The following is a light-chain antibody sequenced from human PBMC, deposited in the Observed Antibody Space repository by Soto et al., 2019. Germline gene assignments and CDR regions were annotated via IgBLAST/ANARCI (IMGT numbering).Light chain of an antibody. CDR1: QSLLHSNGYNY. Sequence: DIVMTQSPLSLPVTPGEPASISCRSSQSLLHSNGYNYLDWYLQKPGQSPQLLIYLGSNRASGVPDRFSGSGSGTHFTLKISRVEAEDVGVYYCMQALQTPLTFGPGTKMHI. V-gene: IGKV2-28*01. CDR3: MQALQTPLT. J-gene: IGKJ3*01. CDR2: LGS.